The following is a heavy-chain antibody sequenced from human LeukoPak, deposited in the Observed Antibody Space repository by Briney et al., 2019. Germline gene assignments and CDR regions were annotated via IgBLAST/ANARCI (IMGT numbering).Heavy chain of an antibody. J-gene: IGHJ4*02. D-gene: IGHD3-10*01. CDR3: AKDRFSYASGNTDY. V-gene: IGHV3-30*18. CDR2: ISYDGTNK. CDR1: GFTFSSYG. Sequence: PGGSLRLSCAASGFTFSSYGMHWVRQAPGKGLEWVAAISYDGTNKYYVDPVKGRFTISRDNSKNTLYLQMNRPGPEDTAVYYCAKDRFSYASGNTDYWGQGTLVTVSS.